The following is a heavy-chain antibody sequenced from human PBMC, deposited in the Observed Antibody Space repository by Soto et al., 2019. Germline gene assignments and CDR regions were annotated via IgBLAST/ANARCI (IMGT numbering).Heavy chain of an antibody. Sequence: QVQLVESGGGVVQPGRSLRLSCAASGFTFSSYAMHWVRQAPGKGLEWVAVISSDGSNKYYADSVKGRFTISRDNSKNTLYLQLNSLRAEDTAVYYCEIAYEGDYCDYWGQGTLVTVSS. CDR3: EIAYEGDYCDY. V-gene: IGHV3-30-3*01. CDR1: GFTFSSYA. D-gene: IGHD3-16*01. CDR2: ISSDGSNK. J-gene: IGHJ4*02.